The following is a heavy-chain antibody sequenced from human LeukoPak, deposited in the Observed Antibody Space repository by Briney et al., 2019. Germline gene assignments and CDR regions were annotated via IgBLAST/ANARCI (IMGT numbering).Heavy chain of an antibody. J-gene: IGHJ6*04. V-gene: IGHV3-49*04. CDR3: TRQHVLLWFGELLGGMDV. CDR1: GFTFGDYA. D-gene: IGHD3-10*01. CDR2: IRSKAYGGTT. Sequence: GGSLRLSCTASGFTFGDYAMSWVRQAPGKGLEWVGFIRSKAYGGTTEYAASVKGRFTISRDDSKSIAYLQMNSLKTEDTAVYYCTRQHVLLWFGELLGGMDVWGKGTTVTVSS.